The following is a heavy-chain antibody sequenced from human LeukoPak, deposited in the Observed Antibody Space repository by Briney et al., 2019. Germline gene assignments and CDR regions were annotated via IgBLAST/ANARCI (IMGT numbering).Heavy chain of an antibody. J-gene: IGHJ4*02. V-gene: IGHV1-18*01. D-gene: IGHD4-23*01. CDR2: ISAYNGNT. Sequence: ASVKVSCKAAGYTVIRYGISWVRQAPGQGLEWMGWISAYNGNTKNVQKFQGRVTMTTDTSTSIAYMELRSLRSDDTAVYYCARGGQLLTSDFDYWGQGTLVTVSS. CDR1: GYTVIRYG. CDR3: ARGGQLLTSDFDY.